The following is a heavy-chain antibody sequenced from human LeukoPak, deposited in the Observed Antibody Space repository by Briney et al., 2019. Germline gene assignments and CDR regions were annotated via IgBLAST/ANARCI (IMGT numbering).Heavy chain of an antibody. CDR2: INWNGGST. V-gene: IGHV3-20*04. Sequence: PGGSLRLSCIASGFTFDDHGMSWVRQVPGKWLEWVSNINWNGGSTGYVDSVKGRFTISRDNGKNSLYLQMNSLRVEATAFYYCARDVSWGTSYFDYWGQGILVTVSS. D-gene: IGHD1-1*01. J-gene: IGHJ4*02. CDR3: ARDVSWGTSYFDY. CDR1: GFTFDDHG.